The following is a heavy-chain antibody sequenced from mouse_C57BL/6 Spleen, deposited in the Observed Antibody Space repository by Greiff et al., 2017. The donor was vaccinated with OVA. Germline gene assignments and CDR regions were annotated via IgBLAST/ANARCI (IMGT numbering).Heavy chain of an antibody. CDR1: GFTFSSYA. J-gene: IGHJ2*01. Sequence: DVMLVESGGGLVKPGGSLKLSCAASGFTFSSYAMSWVRQTPETRLEWVATLSDGGSYTYYPDNVKGLFTSSRDNAKNNLYLQMSQLKSEDTAMYYCARGVVATGDYWGQGTTLTVSS. V-gene: IGHV5-4*03. CDR2: LSDGGSYT. D-gene: IGHD1-1*01. CDR3: ARGVVATGDY.